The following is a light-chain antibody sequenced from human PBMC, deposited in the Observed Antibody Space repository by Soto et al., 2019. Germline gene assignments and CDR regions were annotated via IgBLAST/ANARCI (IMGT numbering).Light chain of an antibody. CDR1: QSVSNN. CDR2: GAS. J-gene: IGKJ1*01. Sequence: EIVLTQSPGTLSLSPGERATLSCRASQSVSNNYLAWYQQKPGQAPRLLIYGASNRATGIPDRFSGSGSGTEFTLTISSLQSEDFAVYYCQQYNDWPTFGQGTKVDNK. CDR3: QQYNDWPT. V-gene: IGKV3D-15*01.